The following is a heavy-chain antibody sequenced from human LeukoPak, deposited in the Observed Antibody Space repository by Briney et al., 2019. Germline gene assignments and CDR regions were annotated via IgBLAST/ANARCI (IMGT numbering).Heavy chain of an antibody. D-gene: IGHD5-18*01. CDR1: GFALSGYG. J-gene: IGHJ4*02. CDR2: ISGASSSI. Sequence: GGSLRLSCAASGFALSGYGMNWVRQAPGKGLEWVSYISGASSSIYYADSVRGRFTISRDNAKNSLYLQMNSLRAEDTAVYYCARALSAMVADNWGQGTLVTVSS. CDR3: ARALSAMVADN. V-gene: IGHV3-48*01.